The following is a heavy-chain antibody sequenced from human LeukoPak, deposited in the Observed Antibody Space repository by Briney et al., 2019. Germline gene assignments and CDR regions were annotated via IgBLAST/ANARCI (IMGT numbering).Heavy chain of an antibody. CDR2: IYYSGSI. V-gene: IGHV4-39*01. Sequence: SETLSLTCTVSGGSISSSSYYWGWIRQPPGKGLEWIGSIYYSGSIYYNPSLKSRVTISVDTSKNQFSLKLRSVTAADPAVYYCARRYTTSWYGGDWFDPWGQGTLVTVSS. CDR3: ARRYTTSWYGGDWFDP. CDR1: GGSISSSSYY. D-gene: IGHD6-13*01. J-gene: IGHJ5*02.